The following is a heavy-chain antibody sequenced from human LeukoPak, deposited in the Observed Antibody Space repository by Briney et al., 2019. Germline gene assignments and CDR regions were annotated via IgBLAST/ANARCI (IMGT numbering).Heavy chain of an antibody. V-gene: IGHV4-34*01. J-gene: IGHJ4*02. CDR1: GGSFSGYY. CDR2: INHSGST. CDR3: AXXVAGIGSSYTFPQDY. D-gene: IGHD6-19*01. Sequence: SETLSLTCAVYGGSFSGYYWSWIRQPPGKGLEWIGEINHSGSTNYNPSLKSRVTISVDTSKNQFSLKLSSVTAADTAVYYCAXXVAGIGSSYTFPQDYWGQGTLVTVSS.